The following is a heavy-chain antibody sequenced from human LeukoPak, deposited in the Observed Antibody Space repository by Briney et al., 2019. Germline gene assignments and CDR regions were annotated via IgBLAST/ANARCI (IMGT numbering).Heavy chain of an antibody. CDR3: RILITRNGAFDI. D-gene: IGHD1-1*01. V-gene: IGHV3-73*01. J-gene: IGHJ3*02. Sequence: GGSLRLSCAASGFTFSDSAIHWVRQASGRGLEWVGRIRSKANTYATAYDASVKDRFTISRDDSKNTAYLQMDSLKTEDTAVYYCRILITRNGAFDIWGQGTTVTVSS. CDR2: IRSKANTYAT. CDR1: GFTFSDSA.